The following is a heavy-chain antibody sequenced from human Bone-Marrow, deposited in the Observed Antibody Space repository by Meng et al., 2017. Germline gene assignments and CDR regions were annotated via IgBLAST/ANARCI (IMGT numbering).Heavy chain of an antibody. V-gene: IGHV4-30-4*08. CDR2: IYHSGST. CDR3: ARVKRWLQRGFELDP. CDR1: GGSISSVDYF. D-gene: IGHD5-24*01. J-gene: IGHJ5*02. Sequence: QVHLQESGPGLVKPSQTLSLTCTVSGGSISSVDYFWSWIRQPPGKGLEWIGYIYHSGSTYYNPSLESRVTISVDTSKNQFSLKLSSVTAADTAVYYCARVKRWLQRGFELDPWGQGTLVTVSS.